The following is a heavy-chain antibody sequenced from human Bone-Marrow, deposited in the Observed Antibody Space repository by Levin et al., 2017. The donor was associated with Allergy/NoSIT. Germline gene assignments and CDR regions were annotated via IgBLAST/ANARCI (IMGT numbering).Heavy chain of an antibody. Sequence: RSGGSLRLSCAASGFPFINAWMTWVRQAPGKGLEWLGRIKSKTDGGTQDYASLIEGRFAISRDDSENTVYLQMNNLQPEDTAVYFCTTVEMTQPKRVFDYWGQGTLVTVSS. D-gene: IGHD6-13*01. CDR2: IKSKTDGGTQ. CDR3: TTVEMTQPKRVFDY. V-gene: IGHV3-15*01. J-gene: IGHJ4*02. CDR1: GFPFINAW.